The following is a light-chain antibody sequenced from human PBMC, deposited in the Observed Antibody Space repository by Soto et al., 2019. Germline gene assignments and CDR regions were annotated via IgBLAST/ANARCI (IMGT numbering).Light chain of an antibody. V-gene: IGKV1-27*01. Sequence: DIQMTQAPSSLSASVGDRVTITCRARQDISTYLAWYQQKPGKVPKLLISAAYTLQTGVPPRFSGSGSGTDFTLTISSLQPEDVAAYYCHKYGNAPLTFGGGTKVEIK. CDR3: HKYGNAPLT. CDR2: AAY. CDR1: QDISTY. J-gene: IGKJ4*01.